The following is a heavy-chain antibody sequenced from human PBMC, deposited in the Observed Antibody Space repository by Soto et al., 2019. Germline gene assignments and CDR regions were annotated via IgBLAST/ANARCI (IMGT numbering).Heavy chain of an antibody. D-gene: IGHD2-2*01. Sequence: ASVNVSCNASGYTFTSYGISWVRQAPGQGLEWMGWISAYNGNTNYAQKFQGRVTMTTDTSTTTAYMELRSLRSDDTAVYYCARVVPGAEAWFGPWGQGTLV. CDR2: ISAYNGNT. V-gene: IGHV1-18*04. CDR1: GYTFTSYG. J-gene: IGHJ5*02. CDR3: ARVVPGAEAWFGP.